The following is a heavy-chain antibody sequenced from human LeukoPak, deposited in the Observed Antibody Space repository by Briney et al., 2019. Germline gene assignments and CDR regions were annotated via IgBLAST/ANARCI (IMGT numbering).Heavy chain of an antibody. CDR2: IKEDGSDK. Sequence: PGGSLRLSCAASGFTSSNYWMTWVRQAPGKGLEWVANIKEDGSDKYYVDSVKGRFTISRDNAKNSLYLQMSSLRAEDTAVYYCARHFSYGSGSSRTLVHYWGQGTLVIVSS. D-gene: IGHD3-10*01. V-gene: IGHV3-7*01. CDR1: GFTSSNYW. J-gene: IGHJ4*02. CDR3: ARHFSYGSGSSRTLVHY.